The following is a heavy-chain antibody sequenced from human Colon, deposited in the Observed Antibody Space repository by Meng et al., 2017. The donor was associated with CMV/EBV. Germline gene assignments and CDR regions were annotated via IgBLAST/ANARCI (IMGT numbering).Heavy chain of an antibody. V-gene: IGHV3-30*02. J-gene: IGHJ6*02. D-gene: IGHD6-6*01. CDR2: IGYDGSDK. Sequence: GGSLRLSCAASGFTFSSYGIHWVRQAPGKGLEWVTFIGYDGSDKYYADSVKGRFTISRDNSKNTLYLQMNSLRAEDTAVYYCAKVPYSSSGHYYGMDVWGQGTTVTVSS. CDR1: GFTFSSYG. CDR3: AKVPYSSSGHYYGMDV.